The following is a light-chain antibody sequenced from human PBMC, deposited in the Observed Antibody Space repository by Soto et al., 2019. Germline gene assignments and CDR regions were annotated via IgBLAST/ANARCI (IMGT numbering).Light chain of an antibody. J-gene: IGKJ1*01. V-gene: IGKV1-5*01. CDR2: DAS. CDR3: QQYNSYSWT. Sequence: DNQMAQSPSILSTSVGDRVTITCRASQSISSWLAWYQQKPGKAPKLLIYDASSLESGVPSRFSGSGSGTEFTLTISSLQPDDFATYYCQQYNSYSWTFGQGTKV. CDR1: QSISSW.